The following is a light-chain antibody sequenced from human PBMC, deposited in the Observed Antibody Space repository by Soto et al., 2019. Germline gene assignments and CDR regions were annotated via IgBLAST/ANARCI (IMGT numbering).Light chain of an antibody. V-gene: IGLV1-40*01. CDR2: DNT. Sequence: QSVLTQPPSVSGAPGERVTISCTGSSSDIGAGYRVRWYQQVPGTAPKLLIYDNTNRPSGVSVRFSGSKSGTSASLAISGLQAEDEATYYCASWDDTLDAQVFGGGTKLTVL. CDR3: ASWDDTLDAQV. J-gene: IGLJ3*02. CDR1: SSDIGAGYR.